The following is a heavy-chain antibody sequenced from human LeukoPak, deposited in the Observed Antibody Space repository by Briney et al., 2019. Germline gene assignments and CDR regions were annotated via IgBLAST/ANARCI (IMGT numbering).Heavy chain of an antibody. Sequence: GASVKVSCKASGYTFTSYDINWVRQATGQGLEWMGWMNPNSGNTGYAQKFQGRVTITRNTSISTAYMELSSLRSEDTAVYYCARAGGGGSWYSAWSPPHSFDYWGQGTLVTVPS. CDR3: ARAGGGGSWYSAWSPPHSFDY. V-gene: IGHV1-8*03. CDR2: MNPNSGNT. J-gene: IGHJ4*02. CDR1: GYTFTSYD. D-gene: IGHD6-13*01.